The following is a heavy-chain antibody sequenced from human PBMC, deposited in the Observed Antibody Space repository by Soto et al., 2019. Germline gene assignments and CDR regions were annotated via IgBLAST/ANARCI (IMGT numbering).Heavy chain of an antibody. J-gene: IGHJ3*02. CDR3: ARVLSWNWNGGAFDI. CDR1: GYTFTGYY. D-gene: IGHD1-1*01. Sequence: QVQLVQSGAEVKKPGASVKVSCKASGYTFTGYYMHWVRQAPGQGLEWMGWINPNSGGTNYAQKFQGWVTMTRDTSISTAYMELSRLRSDDTAVYYCARVLSWNWNGGAFDIWGQGTMVTVSS. CDR2: INPNSGGT. V-gene: IGHV1-2*04.